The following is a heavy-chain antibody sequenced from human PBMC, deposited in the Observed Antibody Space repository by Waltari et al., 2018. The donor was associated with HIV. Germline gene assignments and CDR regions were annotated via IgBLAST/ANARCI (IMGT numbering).Heavy chain of an antibody. Sequence: EVQLVESGGDMVKPGGCLRLSCAASGFTFSNDWMSWVRQSPGKGPEWVGRIKSKADGGKTDYAAPVKGRFTISRDDSKNTLYLQMNSLRFEDTAVYYCTTDEFYYGNSGYFDYWGQGTLVTVSS. J-gene: IGHJ4*02. CDR1: GFTFSNDW. V-gene: IGHV3-15*05. CDR2: IKSKADGGKT. CDR3: TTDEFYYGNSGYFDY. D-gene: IGHD3-22*01.